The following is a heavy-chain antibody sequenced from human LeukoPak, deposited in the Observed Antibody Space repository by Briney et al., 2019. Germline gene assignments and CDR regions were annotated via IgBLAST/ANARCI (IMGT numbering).Heavy chain of an antibody. CDR3: ARGGDTYCGSGNCYLGY. J-gene: IGHJ4*02. V-gene: IGHV3-23*01. CDR1: GFTFSSYA. CDR2: ISGSGGTT. D-gene: IGHD2-15*01. Sequence: GGSLRLSCAASGFTFSSYAMSWVRQAPGKGLEWVSVISGSGGTTYYADSVKGRFTISRDNSKNTLYLQMNSLRAEDTAVYYCARGGDTYCGSGNCYLGYWGQGTLVTVSS.